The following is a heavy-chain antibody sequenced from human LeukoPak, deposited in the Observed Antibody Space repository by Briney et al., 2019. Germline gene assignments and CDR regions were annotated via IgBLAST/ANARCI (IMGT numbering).Heavy chain of an antibody. CDR2: IWYDGSNK. CDR3: AREGPLDYGDRHAFDI. D-gene: IGHD4-17*01. Sequence: GGSLRLSCAASGFTFGSYGMHWVRQAPGKGLEWVAVIWYDGSNKYYADSVKGRFTISRDNSKNTLYLQMNSLRAEDTAVYYCAREGPLDYGDRHAFDIWGQGTMVTVSS. V-gene: IGHV3-33*01. J-gene: IGHJ3*02. CDR1: GFTFGSYG.